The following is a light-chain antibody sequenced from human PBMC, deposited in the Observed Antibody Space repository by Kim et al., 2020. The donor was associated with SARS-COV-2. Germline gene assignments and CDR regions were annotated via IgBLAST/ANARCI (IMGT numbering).Light chain of an antibody. V-gene: IGKV1-5*03. CDR3: QQYDSYPLT. CDR1: QSITTW. Sequence: DIQFTPSPSTWSASVGDRVTIACRASQSITTWLAWYQQKPGKAPKLLIYKASSLESGVPSRFSGSGSGTEFTLTISSLQPDDFATYYCQQYDSYPLTFGGGTKVDIK. J-gene: IGKJ4*01. CDR2: KAS.